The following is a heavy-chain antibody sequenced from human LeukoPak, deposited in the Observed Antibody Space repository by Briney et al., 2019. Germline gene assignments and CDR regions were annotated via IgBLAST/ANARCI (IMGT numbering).Heavy chain of an antibody. Sequence: GGSLRLSCAASEFTFSIYAMHWVRQAPGKGLEWVSAISGSGGSTYYADSVKGRFTISRDNSKNTLYLQMNSLRAEDTAVYYCAKSGFYGDYSWYFDYWGQGTLVTVSS. CDR3: AKSGFYGDYSWYFDY. J-gene: IGHJ4*02. V-gene: IGHV3-23*01. CDR2: ISGSGGST. CDR1: EFTFSIYA. D-gene: IGHD4-17*01.